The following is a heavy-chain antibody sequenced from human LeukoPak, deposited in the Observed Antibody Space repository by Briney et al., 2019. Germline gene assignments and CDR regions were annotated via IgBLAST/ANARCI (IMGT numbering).Heavy chain of an antibody. CDR1: GYTFTSYG. J-gene: IGHJ6*03. CDR3: AREYSSSWYLSDYYYYYMDV. CDR2: ISAYNGNT. D-gene: IGHD6-13*01. V-gene: IGHV1-18*01. Sequence: ASVKVSCKASGYTFTSYGISWVRQAPGQGLEWMGWISAYNGNTNYAQKLQGRVTMTTDTSTSTAYMELRSLRSDDTAVYYCAREYSSSWYLSDYYYYYMDVWGKGTTVTVSS.